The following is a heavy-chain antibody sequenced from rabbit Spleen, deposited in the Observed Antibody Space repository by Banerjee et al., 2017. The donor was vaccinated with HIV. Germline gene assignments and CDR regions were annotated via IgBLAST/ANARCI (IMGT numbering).Heavy chain of an antibody. V-gene: IGHV1S45*01. CDR2: INIVTGKS. CDR1: GFDFSGYG. D-gene: IGHD1-1*01. J-gene: IGHJ4*01. CDR3: ARDLVTVIGWNFNL. Sequence: QEQVVESGGGLVQPGGSLKLSCKASGFDFSGYGVSWVRQASGKGLEWIACINIVTGKSVYASWAKGRIIMSRTSSTTVTLQMTSLTAADTATYFCARDLVTVIGWNFNLWGQGTSSPS.